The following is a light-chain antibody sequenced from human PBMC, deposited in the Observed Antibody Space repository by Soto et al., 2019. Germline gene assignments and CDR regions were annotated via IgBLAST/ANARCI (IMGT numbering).Light chain of an antibody. Sequence: DIQMTQYPATVSASVGDRVTITCRASQSVSSWVAGYQQKPGKAPKLLIYDVSTLQSGTPSRFSGRRSGREFPLTFVGLPPDRGSPNYCKPYGNYYSRSLGGGTTGE. CDR2: DVS. V-gene: IGKV1-5*01. CDR3: KPYGNYYSRS. CDR1: QSVSSW. J-gene: IGKJ4*01.